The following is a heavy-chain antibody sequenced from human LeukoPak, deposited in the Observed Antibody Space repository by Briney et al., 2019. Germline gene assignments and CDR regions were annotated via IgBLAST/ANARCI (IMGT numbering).Heavy chain of an antibody. D-gene: IGHD1-26*01. CDR3: ARWEGGSYYDFDY. Sequence: PSETLSLPCAVYGRPFSGYYWSWIRHPPGEGMECIGEINHSGSTNYNPSLKRRLTISVETPKNQLSSKRNPVTRADTPLLYRARWEGGSYYDFDYWGEGTLVSVSS. CDR1: GRPFSGYY. CDR2: INHSGST. V-gene: IGHV4-34*01. J-gene: IGHJ4*02.